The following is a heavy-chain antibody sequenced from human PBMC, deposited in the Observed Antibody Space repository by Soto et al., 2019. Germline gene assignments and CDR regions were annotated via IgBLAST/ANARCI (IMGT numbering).Heavy chain of an antibody. CDR3: IRAAAGLDP. Sequence: EVKVVESGGDLVQPGGSLKLSCAASGFPFSGSEIHWVRQASGKGLEWVGHIRTKTNNYATAYAASVKGRFSISRDDLNNIAYLEMNSLRTEDTAVYYCIRAAAGLDPWGQGTLVTVSS. V-gene: IGHV3-73*01. CDR2: IRTKTNNYAT. J-gene: IGHJ5*02. D-gene: IGHD6-13*01. CDR1: GFPFSGSE.